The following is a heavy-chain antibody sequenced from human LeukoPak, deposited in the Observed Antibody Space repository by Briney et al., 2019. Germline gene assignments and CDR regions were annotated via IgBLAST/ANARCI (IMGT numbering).Heavy chain of an antibody. D-gene: IGHD3-9*01. V-gene: IGHV1-69*13. CDR2: IISFFGAA. CDR1: GGTFNSSG. J-gene: IGHJ5*02. Sequence: SVKVSCKASGGTFNSSGISWVRQAPGQGLEWMGGIISFFGAAHYIQKFQGRLTITADESTSTAYMELSSLTSEDTAVYYCTRDPSVDYDLLSHWFDPWGQGTLVTVSS. CDR3: TRDPSVDYDLLSHWFDP.